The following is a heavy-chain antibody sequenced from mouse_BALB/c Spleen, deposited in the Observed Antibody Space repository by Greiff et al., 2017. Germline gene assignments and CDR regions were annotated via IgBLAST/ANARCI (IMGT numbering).Heavy chain of an antibody. J-gene: IGHJ2*01. CDR1: GFNIKDTY. D-gene: IGHD1-1*01. CDR2: IDPANGNT. CDR3: ARGDYYYGSIYFDY. V-gene: IGHV14-3*02. Sequence: EVQLQQPGAELVMPGASVKLSCTASGFNIKDTYMHWVKQRPEQGLEWIGRIDPANGNTKYDPKFQGKATITADTSSNTAYLQLSSLTSEDTAVYYCARGDYYYGSIYFDYWGQGTTLTVSS.